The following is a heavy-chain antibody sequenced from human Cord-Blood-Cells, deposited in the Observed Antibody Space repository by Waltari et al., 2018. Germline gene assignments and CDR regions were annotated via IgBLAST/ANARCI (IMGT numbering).Heavy chain of an antibody. CDR1: GGSFSGYY. Sequence: QVQLQQWGAGLLKPSETLSLTCAVYGGSFSGYYWRWICQPPGKGLEWIGEINHSGSTNYNPSLKSRVTISVDTSKNQFSLKLSSVTAADTAVYYCARSSMTTVVTPPDAFDIWGQGTMVTVSS. D-gene: IGHD4-17*01. J-gene: IGHJ3*02. V-gene: IGHV4-34*01. CDR2: INHSGST. CDR3: ARSSMTTVVTPPDAFDI.